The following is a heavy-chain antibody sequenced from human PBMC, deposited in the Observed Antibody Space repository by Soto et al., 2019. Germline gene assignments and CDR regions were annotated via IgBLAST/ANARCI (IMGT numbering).Heavy chain of an antibody. V-gene: IGHV4-4*07. CDR3: ARDRGSSSSRDFGYYYYGMDV. J-gene: IGHJ6*02. Sequence: SETLSLTFTVSGGSISSYYWSWIRQPAGKGLEWIGRIYTSGSTNYNPSLKSRVTMSVDTSKNQFSLKLSSVTAADTAVYYCARDRGSSSSRDFGYYYYGMDVWGQGTTVTVSS. CDR1: GGSISSYY. CDR2: IYTSGST. D-gene: IGHD6-6*01.